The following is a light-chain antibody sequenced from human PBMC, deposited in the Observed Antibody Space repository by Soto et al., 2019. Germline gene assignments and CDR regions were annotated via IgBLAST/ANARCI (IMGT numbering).Light chain of an antibody. Sequence: DIQMTQSPYSLSASVGDSVTITCLASQGISTYLNWYQQKPGKAPKLLIYSASTLQSGVPSRCCGSGAETDFTLTISSLQPEDVATYSCQQSYSTTWTFGQGTKVDIK. CDR3: QQSYSTTWT. CDR2: SAS. CDR1: QGISTY. V-gene: IGKV1-39*01. J-gene: IGKJ1*01.